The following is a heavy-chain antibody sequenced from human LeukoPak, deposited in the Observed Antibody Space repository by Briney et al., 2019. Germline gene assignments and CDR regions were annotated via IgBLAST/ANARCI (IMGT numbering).Heavy chain of an antibody. V-gene: IGHV3-66*01. D-gene: IGHD3-9*01. Sequence: PGGSLRLSCTVSGFTVSSNSMSWVRQAPGKGLEWVSVIYSGGSTYYADSVKGRFTISRDNSKNTLYLQMNSLRAEDTAVYYCARVSSLVLRYFDWLSLGPYYFDYWGQGTLVTVSS. CDR2: IYSGGST. CDR3: ARVSSLVLRYFDWLSLGPYYFDY. J-gene: IGHJ4*02. CDR1: GFTVSSNS.